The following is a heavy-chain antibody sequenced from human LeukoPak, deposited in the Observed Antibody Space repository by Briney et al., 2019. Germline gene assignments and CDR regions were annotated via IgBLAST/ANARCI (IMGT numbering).Heavy chain of an antibody. CDR2: IRSNTYGGTA. CDR1: GFTFNNYA. CDR3: TKGDYHAY. V-gene: IGHV3-49*04. Sequence: GGSLRLSCAASGFTFNNYAMSWVRQAPGKGLEWVGFIRSNTYGGTAEYAASVKGRFTISRDDSKSIAYLQMNSLKTEDTAVYYCTKGDYHAYWGQGTLATVSS. J-gene: IGHJ4*02.